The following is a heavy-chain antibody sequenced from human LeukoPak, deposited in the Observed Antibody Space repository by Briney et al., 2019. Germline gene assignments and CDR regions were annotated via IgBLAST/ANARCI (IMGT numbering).Heavy chain of an antibody. CDR3: ARGAAAGTGLDY. V-gene: IGHV4-39*01. CDR1: GGSISSSSYY. J-gene: IGHJ4*02. Sequence: PSETLSLTCTVSGGSISSSSYYWGWIRQPPGKGLEWIGSIYYSGSTYYNPSPKSRVTISVDTSKNQFSLKLSSVTAADTAVYYCARGAAAGTGLDYWGQGTLVTVSS. D-gene: IGHD6-13*01. CDR2: IYYSGST.